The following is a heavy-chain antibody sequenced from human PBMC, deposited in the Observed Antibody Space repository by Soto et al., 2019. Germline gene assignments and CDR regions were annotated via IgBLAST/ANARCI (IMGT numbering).Heavy chain of an antibody. CDR2: ISHSGDT. CDR1: GYVISNGYH. V-gene: IGHV4-38-2*01. J-gene: IGHJ6*02. Sequence: SGTMALTCAVSGYVISNGYHGGWFRQPPGKELEWIGTISHSGDTYYNPSLKSRVTISIDTAKNHLSLILSSVTAADTATYYCTRIYCTTTSCFINGMDVWGQGTTVTVSS. CDR3: TRIYCTTTSCFINGMDV. D-gene: IGHD2-2*01.